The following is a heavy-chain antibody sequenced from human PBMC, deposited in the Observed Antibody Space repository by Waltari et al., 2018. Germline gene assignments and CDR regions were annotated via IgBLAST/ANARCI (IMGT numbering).Heavy chain of an antibody. J-gene: IGHJ6*03. D-gene: IGHD6-13*01. CDR2: IYHSGST. Sequence: QVQLQESGPGLVKPSETLSLTCAVSGYSISSCYYWGWIRQPPGKGLEWIGNIYHSGSTHYNPSLKSRVTISVDTSKNQFSLKLSSVTAADTAVYYCARRAAITAAGPTYYMDVWGKGTTVTVSS. CDR3: ARRAAITAAGPTYYMDV. CDR1: GYSISSCYY. V-gene: IGHV4-38-2*01.